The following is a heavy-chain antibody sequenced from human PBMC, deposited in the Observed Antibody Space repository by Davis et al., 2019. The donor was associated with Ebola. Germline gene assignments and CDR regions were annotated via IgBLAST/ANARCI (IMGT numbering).Heavy chain of an antibody. V-gene: IGHV3-30-3*01. CDR2: ISYDGSNK. CDR3: VREGTPGAFDI. Sequence: GESLKISCAASGFTFSSYAMHWVRQAPGKGLEWVAVISYDGSNKYYADSVKGRFTISRDNAKNSLYLQMNSLRDEDTAVYYCVREGTPGAFDIWGQGTVVTVSS. J-gene: IGHJ3*02. CDR1: GFTFSSYA. D-gene: IGHD3-10*01.